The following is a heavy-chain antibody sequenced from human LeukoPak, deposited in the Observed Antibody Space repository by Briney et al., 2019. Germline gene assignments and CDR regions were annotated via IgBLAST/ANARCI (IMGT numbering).Heavy chain of an antibody. J-gene: IGHJ4*02. V-gene: IGHV3-30*18. CDR3: AKLIPAYYDFWSGNFDY. CDR1: GFTFSSYG. D-gene: IGHD3-3*01. Sequence: GRSLRLSCAAPGFTFSSYGMHWVRQAPGKGLEWVAVISYDGSNKYYADSVKGRFTISRDNSKNTLYLQMNSLRAEDTAVYYCAKLIPAYYDFWSGNFDYWGQGTLVTVSS. CDR2: ISYDGSNK.